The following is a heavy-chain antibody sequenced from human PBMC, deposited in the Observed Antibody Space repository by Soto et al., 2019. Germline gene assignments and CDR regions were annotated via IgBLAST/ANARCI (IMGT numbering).Heavy chain of an antibody. J-gene: IGHJ4*02. D-gene: IGHD3-3*01. Sequence: QVQLVESGGGVVQPGRSLRLSCAASEFTFSSYGMHWVRQAPGKGLEWVAVISYDGSNKYYADSVKGRFTISRDNSKNTLYLQMNSLRAEDTAVYYCAKEGITIFGVVTDSFDYWGQGTLVTVSS. CDR3: AKEGITIFGVVTDSFDY. V-gene: IGHV3-30*18. CDR1: EFTFSSYG. CDR2: ISYDGSNK.